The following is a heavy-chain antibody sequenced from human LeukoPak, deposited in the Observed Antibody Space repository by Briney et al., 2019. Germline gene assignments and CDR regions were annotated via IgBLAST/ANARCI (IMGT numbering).Heavy chain of an antibody. CDR1: GFTFSSYS. J-gene: IGHJ3*02. D-gene: IGHD1-26*01. Sequence: GGSLRLSCAASGFTFSSYSMNWVRQAPGKGLEWVSSINSSSSYIYYADSVKGRFTISIDNAKNSLYLQMNSLRAEDTAAYYCAREGAGAYDIWGQGTMVTVSS. CDR3: AREGAGAYDI. CDR2: INSSSSYI. V-gene: IGHV3-21*01.